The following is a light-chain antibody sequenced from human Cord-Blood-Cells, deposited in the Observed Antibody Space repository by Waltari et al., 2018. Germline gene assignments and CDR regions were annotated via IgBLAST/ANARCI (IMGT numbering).Light chain of an antibody. CDR3: QQYDNLPRYT. V-gene: IGKV1-8*01. CDR2: AAS. J-gene: IGKJ2*01. Sequence: AIRMTQSPSSFSASTGDRVTITCRASQGISSYLAWYQQKPGKAPKLLIYAASTLQSGVPSRFSGSGSGTDFTFTISSLQPEDIATYYCQQYDNLPRYTFGQGTKLEIK. CDR1: QGISSY.